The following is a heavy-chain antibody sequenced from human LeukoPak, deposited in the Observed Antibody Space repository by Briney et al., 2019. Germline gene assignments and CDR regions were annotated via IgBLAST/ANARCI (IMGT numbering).Heavy chain of an antibody. Sequence: GGSLRLSCTASGFTFKGAWMSWVRQAPGQGLEWVGRILSYTDGGTTDYAAPVKGRFTIPRDDSKNTLYLQMNSLRAEDTAVYYCAKALGGYDFDYWGQGTLVTVSS. V-gene: IGHV3-15*01. J-gene: IGHJ4*02. CDR1: GFTFKGAW. D-gene: IGHD3-16*01. CDR3: AKALGGYDFDY. CDR2: ILSYTDGGTT.